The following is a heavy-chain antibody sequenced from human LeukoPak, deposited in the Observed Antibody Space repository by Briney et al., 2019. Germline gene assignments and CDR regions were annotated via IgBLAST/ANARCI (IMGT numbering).Heavy chain of an antibody. CDR1: GFTFSSYW. Sequence: GGSLRLSCAASGFTFSSYWMSWVRQAPGKGLEWVANIDLHGNEKYYVGSVNGRFTISRDNAKNSLYLQINSLRAEDTAVYYCARDFGDLEDYMDVWGKGTTVIVSS. V-gene: IGHV3-7*01. CDR2: IDLHGNEK. J-gene: IGHJ6*03. CDR3: ARDFGDLEDYMDV. D-gene: IGHD3-10*01.